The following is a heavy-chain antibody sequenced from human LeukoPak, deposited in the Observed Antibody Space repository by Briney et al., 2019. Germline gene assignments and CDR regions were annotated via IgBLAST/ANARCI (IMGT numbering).Heavy chain of an antibody. J-gene: IGHJ4*02. CDR1: GGSISSYY. Sequence: PSETLSLTCTVSGGSISSYYWSWIRQPAGKGLELIGRIYTSGSTNYNPSLKSRVTMSVDTSKNQFSLKLNSVTAADTAVYYCARGESVWYGNYFDYWGQGTLVTVSS. D-gene: IGHD6-19*01. CDR2: IYTSGST. V-gene: IGHV4-4*07. CDR3: ARGESVWYGNYFDY.